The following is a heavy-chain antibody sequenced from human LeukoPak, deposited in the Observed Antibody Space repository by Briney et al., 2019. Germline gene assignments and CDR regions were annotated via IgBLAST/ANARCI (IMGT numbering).Heavy chain of an antibody. CDR1: GGTFSSYA. J-gene: IGHJ4*02. CDR3: ASKEVGDDYYVWGSYYSRFDY. CDR2: IIPIFGTA. Sequence: ASVKVSCKASGGTFSSYAISWVRQAPGQGLEWMGGIIPIFGTANYAQKFQGRVTITTDESTSTAYMELRSLRSADTAVYYCASKEVGDDYYVWGSYYSRFDYGGQGPLVTVSS. V-gene: IGHV1-69*05. D-gene: IGHD3-10*01.